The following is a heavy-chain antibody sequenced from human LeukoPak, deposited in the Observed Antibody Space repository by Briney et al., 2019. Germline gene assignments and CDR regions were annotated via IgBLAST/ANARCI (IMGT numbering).Heavy chain of an antibody. J-gene: IGHJ4*02. Sequence: GASVKVSCKASGYTFTIYYMHWVRQAPGQGLEWMGIINPSGGSTSYAQKFQGRATVTRDTSTSTVYMELSSLRSEDTAVYYCARGYCSGGSCYTIDFWGQGTLVTVSS. V-gene: IGHV1-46*01. CDR3: ARGYCSGGSCYTIDF. CDR1: GYTFTIYY. CDR2: INPSGGST. D-gene: IGHD2-15*01.